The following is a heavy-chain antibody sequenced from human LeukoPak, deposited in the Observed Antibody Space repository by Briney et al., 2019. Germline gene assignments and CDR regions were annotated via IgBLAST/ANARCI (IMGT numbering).Heavy chain of an antibody. V-gene: IGHV3-48*01. J-gene: IGHJ6*02. CDR3: ARDNSAYSSGWYLSYYYHYGMDV. D-gene: IGHD6-19*01. Sequence: GGSLRLSCAASGFTFSSYSMNWVRQAPGKGLEWVSYISSSSSTIYYADSVKGGFTISRDNAENSLYLQMNSLRAEDTAVYYCARDNSAYSSGWYLSYYYHYGMDVWGQGTTVTVSS. CDR2: ISSSSSTI. CDR1: GFTFSSYS.